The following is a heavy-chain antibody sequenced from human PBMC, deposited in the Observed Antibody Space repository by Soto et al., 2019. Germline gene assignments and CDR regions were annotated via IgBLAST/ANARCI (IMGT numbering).Heavy chain of an antibody. V-gene: IGHV1-18*04. CDR1: GYTFTSYG. CDR3: ARDYDILTGYPIKSYYYGMDV. CDR2: ISAYNGNT. J-gene: IGHJ6*02. Sequence: QVQLVQSGAEVKKPGASVKVSYKASGYTFTSYGISWVRQAPGQGLEWMGWISAYNGNTNYAQKLQGRVTMTTDTSTSTAYMELRSLRSDDTAVYYCARDYDILTGYPIKSYYYGMDVWGQGTTVTVSS. D-gene: IGHD3-9*01.